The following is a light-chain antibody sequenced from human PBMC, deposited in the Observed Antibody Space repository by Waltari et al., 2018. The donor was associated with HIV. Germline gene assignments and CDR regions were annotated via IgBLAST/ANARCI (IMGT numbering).Light chain of an antibody. V-gene: IGKV1-5*03. Sequence: DIQMTQSPSTLSASVGDRVTITCRASQSISSGLAWYQQKPGKAPNLLIYKAFSLESGVPSRFSGSGSGTEFTLTISSLQPDDFATYYCQHYNSYPWTFGQGTKVEIK. CDR1: QSISSG. J-gene: IGKJ1*01. CDR2: KAF. CDR3: QHYNSYPWT.